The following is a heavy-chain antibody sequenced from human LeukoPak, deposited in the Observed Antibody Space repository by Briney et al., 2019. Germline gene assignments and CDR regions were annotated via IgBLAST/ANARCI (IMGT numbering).Heavy chain of an antibody. CDR1: GFTFSSYS. D-gene: IGHD3-22*01. CDR3: ARGPFHSITLTGGAFAI. Sequence: GGSLRLSCAASGFTFSSYSMHWVRQAPGGGLEYVSAINSDGGNTYYANSVKGRFTISRENSKNILYLQMGSLRVEDMAVYYCARGPFHSITLTGGAFAIWGQGTMVTVSS. J-gene: IGHJ3*02. V-gene: IGHV3-64*01. CDR2: INSDGGNT.